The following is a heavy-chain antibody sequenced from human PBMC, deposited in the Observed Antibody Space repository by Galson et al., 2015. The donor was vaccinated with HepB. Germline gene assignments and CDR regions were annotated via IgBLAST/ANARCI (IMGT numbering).Heavy chain of an antibody. J-gene: IGHJ3*02. CDR3: ASNLVVTAGAFDI. Sequence: SLRLSCAASGFTFNNYAMSWVRQAPGKGLEWVSAISDSGGSTYYADSVKGRFTISRDNSKNTLYLQMNSLRAEDTAVYYCASNLVVTAGAFDIWGQGTMVTVSS. CDR2: ISDSGGST. D-gene: IGHD2-21*02. CDR1: GFTFNNYA. V-gene: IGHV3-23*01.